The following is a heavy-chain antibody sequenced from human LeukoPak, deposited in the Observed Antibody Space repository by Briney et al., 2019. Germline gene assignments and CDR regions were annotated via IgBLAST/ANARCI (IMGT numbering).Heavy chain of an antibody. CDR1: GYSFSNHW. V-gene: IGHV5-51*01. J-gene: IGHJ1*01. CDR2: IYPGDSDT. Sequence: GESLKISRKGSGYSFSNHWIGWVRQMPGKGLEWMGIIYPGDSDTRYSPSFQGQVTISADKSINTAYLQWSSLKASDTAMYYCAKASSSWSTSSHLQHWGQGTLVTVSS. D-gene: IGHD6-13*01. CDR3: AKASSSWSTSSHLQH.